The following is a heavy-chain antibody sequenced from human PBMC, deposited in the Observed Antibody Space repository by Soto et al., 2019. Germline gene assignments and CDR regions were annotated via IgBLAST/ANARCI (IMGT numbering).Heavy chain of an antibody. CDR2: ISWDGGST. J-gene: IGHJ6*02. D-gene: IGHD6-6*01. CDR1: GFTFDDYT. V-gene: IGHV3-43*01. Sequence: EVQLVESGGVVVQPGGSLRLSCAASGFTFDDYTMHWVRQAPGKGLEWVSLISWDGGSTYYADSVKGRFTISRDNSKNTLYLQMNSLRTEDTALYYCAKARETIVRVRTGGMDVWGQGTTVTVSS. CDR3: AKARETIVRVRTGGMDV.